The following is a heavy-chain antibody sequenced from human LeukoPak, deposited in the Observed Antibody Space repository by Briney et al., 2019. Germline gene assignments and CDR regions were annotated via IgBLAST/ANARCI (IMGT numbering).Heavy chain of an antibody. J-gene: IGHJ4*02. CDR3: ARAPLLANYYDSSGYDF. CDR1: GFTFSSYG. D-gene: IGHD3-22*01. V-gene: IGHV3-33*01. CDR2: IWYDGSNK. Sequence: QPGRSLRHSCAASGFTFSSYGMHWVRQAPGKGLEWVAVIWYDGSNKYYADSVKGRFTISRDNSKNTLYLQMNSLRAEDTAVYYCARAPLLANYYDSSGYDFWGQGTLVTVSS.